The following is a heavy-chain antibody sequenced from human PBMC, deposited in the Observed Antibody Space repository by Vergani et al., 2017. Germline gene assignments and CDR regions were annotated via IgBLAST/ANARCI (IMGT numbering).Heavy chain of an antibody. CDR1: GFNVGHYW. V-gene: IGHV3-7*01. Sequence: EVQLVESGGDFVQPGGSLTLSCAASGFNVGHYWMSWVRQAPGKGLEWVANIKEDGTEKYYLDSVEGRFTISRDIAENSIYLEMNSLRVEDTAVYYCAREGVPRCCIVGAPDFWGQGTQVTVSS. D-gene: IGHD1-26*01. CDR3: AREGVPRCCIVGAPDF. J-gene: IGHJ4*02. CDR2: IKEDGTEK.